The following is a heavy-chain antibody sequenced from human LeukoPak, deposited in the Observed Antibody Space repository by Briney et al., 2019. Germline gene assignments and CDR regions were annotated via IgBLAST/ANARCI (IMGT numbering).Heavy chain of an antibody. V-gene: IGHV7-4-1*02. CDR1: GYTFTTYA. D-gene: IGHD5-18*01. J-gene: IGHJ4*02. CDR2: INTNTGNP. Sequence: ASVKVSCKTSGYTFTTYAISWVRQAPGQGLEWMGWINTNTGNPTYAQGFFTGRYVFSLDTSVNTAYLQITGLKADDTGVYYCGRDPKLGIRGYTYGYIDFWGQGTLVTVAS. CDR3: GRDPKLGIRGYTYGYIDF.